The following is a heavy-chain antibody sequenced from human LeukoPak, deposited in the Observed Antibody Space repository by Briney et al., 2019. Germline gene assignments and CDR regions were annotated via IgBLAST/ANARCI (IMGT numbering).Heavy chain of an antibody. CDR3: ARDQEVYAIPNYYYYMDV. CDR1: GDSVSSRTAS. J-gene: IGHJ6*03. CDR2: TYYRSQWHS. V-gene: IGHV6-1*01. Sequence: SQTLSLTCVISGDSVSSRTASWNWVRESPSRGLEWLGRTYYRSQWHSDYAVSVKSRITIHPDTSKNQFSLQLNSVTPEDTAEYYCARDQEVYAIPNYYYYMDVWGKGTTVTVSS. D-gene: IGHD2-8*01.